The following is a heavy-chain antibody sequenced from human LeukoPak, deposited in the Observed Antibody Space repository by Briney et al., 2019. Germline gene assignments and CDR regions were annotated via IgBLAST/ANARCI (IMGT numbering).Heavy chain of an antibody. CDR3: AREDYDFWSGYFNYYYGMDV. J-gene: IGHJ6*02. CDR1: GFTFSTYS. CDR2: ISSSSSTI. D-gene: IGHD3-3*01. Sequence: QPGRSLRLSCAASGFTFSTYSMNWVRQAPGKGLEWVSYISSSSSTIYYADSVKGRFTISRDNAKNSLYLQMNSLRAEDTAVYYCAREDYDFWSGYFNYYYGMDVWGQGTTVTVSS. V-gene: IGHV3-48*04.